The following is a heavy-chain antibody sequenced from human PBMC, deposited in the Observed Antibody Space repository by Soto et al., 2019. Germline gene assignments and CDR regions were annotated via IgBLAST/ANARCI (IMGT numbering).Heavy chain of an antibody. Sequence: PRESLKISCKGSGYSFTSYWISWVRQMPGKGLEWMGRIDPSDSYTNYSPSFQGHVTISADKSISTAYLQWSSLKASDTAMYYCARQEVRGVIAPYGMDVWGQGTTVTVSS. D-gene: IGHD3-10*01. CDR1: GYSFTSYW. CDR3: ARQEVRGVIAPYGMDV. V-gene: IGHV5-10-1*01. J-gene: IGHJ6*02. CDR2: IDPSDSYT.